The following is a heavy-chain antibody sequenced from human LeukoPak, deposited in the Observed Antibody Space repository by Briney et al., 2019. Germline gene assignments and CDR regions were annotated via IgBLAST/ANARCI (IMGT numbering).Heavy chain of an antibody. CDR2: INVSGGGT. CDR3: ARGWSGSYYGYFDY. CDR1: GFTFSSYA. J-gene: IGHJ4*02. Sequence: PGGSLRLSCAASGFTFSSYAMSWVRQAPGKGLEWVSAINVSGGGTYYADSVKGRFSISRDNSKNTLYLQMNSLRAEDTAVYYCARGWSGSYYGYFDYWGQGTLVTVSS. V-gene: IGHV3-23*01. D-gene: IGHD1-26*01.